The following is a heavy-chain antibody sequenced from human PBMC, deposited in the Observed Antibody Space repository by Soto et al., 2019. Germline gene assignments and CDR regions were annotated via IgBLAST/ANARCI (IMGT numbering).Heavy chain of an antibody. CDR3: ARRGSR. D-gene: IGHD2-15*01. Sequence: EVQLVESGGGLVQPGGSVRLSCAASGFTFSSSEMYWVRQAPGKGLEWISYIHPGGQTIFYAESVKGRFTISRDNAKHSLYLQMNSLRAEDTAVYYCARRGSRWGRGTKVTVSS. CDR1: GFTFSSSE. CDR2: IHPGGQTI. J-gene: IGHJ3*01. V-gene: IGHV3-48*03.